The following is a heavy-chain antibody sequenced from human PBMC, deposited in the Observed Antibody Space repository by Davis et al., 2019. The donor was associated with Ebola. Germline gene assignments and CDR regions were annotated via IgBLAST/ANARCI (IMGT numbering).Heavy chain of an antibody. V-gene: IGHV3-48*04. Sequence: GESLKISCAASGFTFSSYSMNWVRQAPGKGLEWISYISRSSSTVYYADSAKGRFTISRDNAKNSLYLQMNSLRAEDTAVYYCARDRPLDFFFGDYYGMDVWGQGTTVTVSS. CDR1: GFTFSSYS. J-gene: IGHJ6*02. D-gene: IGHD3-16*01. CDR2: ISRSSSTV. CDR3: ARDRPLDFFFGDYYGMDV.